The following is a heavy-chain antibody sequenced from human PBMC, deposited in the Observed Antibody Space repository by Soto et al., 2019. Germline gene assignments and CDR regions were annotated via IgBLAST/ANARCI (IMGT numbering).Heavy chain of an antibody. CDR2: IYYSGTT. CDR3: ARLVYSDYSA. D-gene: IGHD5-12*01. Sequence: SETLSVTCTVSCGSIKVVGYYWGWIRQPPGKGLEWLATIYYSGTTYYNPSLKSRLTISVDTSNNHFSLELRTVTAADTAFYYCARLVYSDYSAWGQGTLVTVSS. J-gene: IGHJ4*02. CDR1: CGSIKVVGYY. V-gene: IGHV4-39*02.